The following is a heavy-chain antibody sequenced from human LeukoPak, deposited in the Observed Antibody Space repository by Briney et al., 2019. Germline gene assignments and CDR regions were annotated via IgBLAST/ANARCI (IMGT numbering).Heavy chain of an antibody. CDR2: ISGRGIST. Sequence: PGGSLRLSCAASGFTFSSYAMSWVRRAPGKGLEWVSTISGRGISTHYADSVKGRFTISRDNSKNTLFLQMNSRRVEDAALYFCARGPVVTAVDYWGQGTLVTVPS. J-gene: IGHJ4*02. CDR3: ARGPVVTAVDY. CDR1: GFTFSSYA. V-gene: IGHV3-23*01. D-gene: IGHD3-22*01.